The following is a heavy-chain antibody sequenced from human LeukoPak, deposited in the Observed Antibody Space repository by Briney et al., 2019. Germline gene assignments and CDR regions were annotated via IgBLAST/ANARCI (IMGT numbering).Heavy chain of an antibody. CDR1: GFTFSSYE. V-gene: IGHV3-48*03. Sequence: GESLRLSCAASGFTFSSYEMNWVRQAPGKGLEWVSYISSSGSTKYYADSVKGRLTISRDNAKNSLYLQMNSLRAEDTAVYYCARVFGGYYYYMDVWGKGTTVTISS. CDR3: ARVFGGYYYYMDV. D-gene: IGHD3-10*02. CDR2: ISSSGSTK. J-gene: IGHJ6*03.